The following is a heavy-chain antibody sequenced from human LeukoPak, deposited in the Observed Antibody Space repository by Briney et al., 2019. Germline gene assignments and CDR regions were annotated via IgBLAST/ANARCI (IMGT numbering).Heavy chain of an antibody. CDR3: AREFATSGPGPD. Sequence: PETLSLTCTVLGGSISSYSGSWFRQPPGKGLGWIGRIYTSGSTNYNPSLKSRVTMSVDTSKNQFSLKLSSVTAADTAVYYCAREFATSGPGPDWGQGTLVTVSS. CDR1: GGSISSYS. J-gene: IGHJ4*02. V-gene: IGHV4-4*07. CDR2: IYTSGST. D-gene: IGHD3-10*01.